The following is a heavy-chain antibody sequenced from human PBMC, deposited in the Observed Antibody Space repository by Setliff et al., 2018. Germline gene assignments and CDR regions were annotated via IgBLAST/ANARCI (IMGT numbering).Heavy chain of an antibody. J-gene: IGHJ6*03. CDR1: GDSISSSSYY. D-gene: IGHD3-10*01. CDR3: ARHDARGYYYYMDV. CDR2: IYYSGTT. V-gene: IGHV4-39*01. Sequence: PSETLSLTCSVSGDSISSSSYYWGWIRQPPGKGLEWIGSIYYSGTTYYNPSLKSPVTISIDTSKNQFSLKLSSVTAADTAIYYCARHDARGYYYYMDVWGEGTTVTVSS.